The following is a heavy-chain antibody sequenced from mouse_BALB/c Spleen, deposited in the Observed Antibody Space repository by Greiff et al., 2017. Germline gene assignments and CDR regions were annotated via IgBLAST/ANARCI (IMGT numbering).Heavy chain of an antibody. V-gene: IGHV5-6-4*01. D-gene: IGHD2-4*01. Sequence: EVQLVESGGGLVKPGGSLKLSCAASGFTFSSYTMSWVRQTPEKRLEWVATISSGGSYTYYPDSVKGRFTISRDNAKNTLYLQMSSLKSEDTAMYYCTRDLYYDYDHAMDYWGQGTSVTVSS. CDR3: TRDLYYDYDHAMDY. CDR1: GFTFSSYT. J-gene: IGHJ4*01. CDR2: ISSGGSYT.